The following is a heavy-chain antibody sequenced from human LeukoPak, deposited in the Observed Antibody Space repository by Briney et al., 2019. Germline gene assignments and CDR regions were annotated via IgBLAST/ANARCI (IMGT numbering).Heavy chain of an antibody. D-gene: IGHD3-22*01. CDR3: ARSRYDSSGYYEDY. V-gene: IGHV4-31*03. Sequence: SETLSLTCTVSGASISSGGYYWTWIRQHPGKGLEWIGYISYTGSTYYNPSLKSRITISIDTSKSQFSLRLSSVTAADTAVYYCARSRYDSSGYYEDYWGQGTLVTVSS. CDR2: ISYTGST. CDR1: GASISSGGYY. J-gene: IGHJ4*02.